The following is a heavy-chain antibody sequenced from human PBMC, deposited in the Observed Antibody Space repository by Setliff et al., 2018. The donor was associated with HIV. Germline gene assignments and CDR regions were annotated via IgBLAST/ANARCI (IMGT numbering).Heavy chain of an antibody. J-gene: IGHJ3*01. Sequence: ASVTVSCKPSGGTFSSYAISWVRQAPGQGLEWMGGIIPIFGTANYAQKFQGRVTITTDESTSTAYMELSSLRSEDTAVYYCATAPDSSSWYGRGFDVWGQGTMVTVSS. D-gene: IGHD6-13*01. CDR2: IIPIFGTA. CDR3: ATAPDSSSWYGRGFDV. CDR1: GGTFSSYA. V-gene: IGHV1-69*05.